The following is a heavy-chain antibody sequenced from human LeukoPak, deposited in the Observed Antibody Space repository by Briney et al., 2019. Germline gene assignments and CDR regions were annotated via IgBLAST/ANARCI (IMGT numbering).Heavy chain of an antibody. V-gene: IGHV3-23*01. Sequence: GAFLRLSCAASGFTLSSYAMSWVRQAPGKGLEWVSAICGSSGSRDYADSVKGRFTLSRDNSKNTLYLQMNSLRAEDTAVYYCAKNAGRDGYIDYFDFWGEGTLVT. CDR1: GFTLSSYA. CDR2: ICGSSGSR. J-gene: IGHJ4*02. D-gene: IGHD5-24*01. CDR3: AKNAGRDGYIDYFDF.